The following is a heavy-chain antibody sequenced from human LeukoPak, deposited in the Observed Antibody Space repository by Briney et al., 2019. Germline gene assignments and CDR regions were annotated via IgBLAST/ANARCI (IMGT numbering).Heavy chain of an antibody. V-gene: IGHV3-53*04. CDR1: GFTVSSNY. Sequence: PGGSLRLSCAASGFTVSSNYMSWVRQAPGKGLEWVSVIYSGGSTYYADSVKGRFTISRHNSKNTLYLQMNSLRAEDTAVYYCARDRWYSSSYYNWFDPWGQGTLVTVSS. D-gene: IGHD6-6*01. J-gene: IGHJ5*02. CDR2: IYSGGST. CDR3: ARDRWYSSSYYNWFDP.